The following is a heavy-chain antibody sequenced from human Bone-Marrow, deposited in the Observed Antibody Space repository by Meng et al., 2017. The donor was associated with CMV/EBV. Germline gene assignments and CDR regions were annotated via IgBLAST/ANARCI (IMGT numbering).Heavy chain of an antibody. D-gene: IGHD6-6*01. J-gene: IGHJ4*02. CDR2: IYPGDSDT. V-gene: IGHV5-51*01. Sequence: GSVSSFTSYWIGWVRQMPGKGLEWMGIIYPGDSDTRYSPSFQGQVTISADKSISTAYLQWSSLKASDTAMYYCARQFGSSSPRFDYWGQGTLVTVSS. CDR3: ARQFGSSSPRFDY. CDR1: VSSFTSYW.